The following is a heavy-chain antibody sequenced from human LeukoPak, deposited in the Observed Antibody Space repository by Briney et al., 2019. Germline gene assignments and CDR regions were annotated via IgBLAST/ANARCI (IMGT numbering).Heavy chain of an antibody. J-gene: IGHJ4*02. CDR3: ASDTVPIYSLDSNGFLEF. CDR2: ISHDGTNE. D-gene: IGHD3-3*01. Sequence: PGGSLRLSCAASGPYFRRYSMHWVRQAPGKGLEWVAGISHDGTNEYYADSPKGRVTIPSDNSKNTLHLQMNNARRDDTAVYYCASDTVPIYSLDSNGFLEFWGQGTLVTVS. CDR1: GPYFRRYS. V-gene: IGHV3-30-3*01.